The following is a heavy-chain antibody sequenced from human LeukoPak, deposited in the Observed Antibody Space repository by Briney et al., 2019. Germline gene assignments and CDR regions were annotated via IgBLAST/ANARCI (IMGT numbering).Heavy chain of an antibody. D-gene: IGHD2-2*01. J-gene: IGHJ4*02. CDR3: ARDRPRYCSSTSCQRALDY. CDR2: INHSGST. CDR1: GGSLSGYY. Sequence: PSETLSLTCAVYGGSLSGYYWSWNRQPPGKGMEWIGEINHSGSTTYNPSLKSRVTISVDTSKNQFSLKLSSVTAADTAVYYCARDRPRYCSSTSCQRALDYWGQGTLVTVSS. V-gene: IGHV4-34*01.